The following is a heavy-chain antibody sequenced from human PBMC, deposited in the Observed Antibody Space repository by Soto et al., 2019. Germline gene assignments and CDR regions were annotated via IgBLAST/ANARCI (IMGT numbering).Heavy chain of an antibody. J-gene: IGHJ4*01. CDR2: IDPSGGST. CDR3: ARAWSTGWKYVCDY. D-gene: IGHD6-19*01. Sequence: SSVKVSCKASGYIFTSYYIHWVRQAPGQGLEWMGVIDPSGGSTTYAQKLQGRVTMTRDTSTSTVYMELSSLRSEDTAVYYCARAWSTGWKYVCDYWG. CDR1: GYIFTSYY. V-gene: IGHV1-46*01.